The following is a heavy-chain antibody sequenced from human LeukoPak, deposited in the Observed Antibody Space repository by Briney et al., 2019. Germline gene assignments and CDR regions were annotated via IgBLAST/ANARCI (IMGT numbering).Heavy chain of an antibody. D-gene: IGHD3-9*01. J-gene: IGHJ3*02. CDR1: GYTFTSYY. Sequence: GASVKVSCKASGYTFTSYYMHWVRQAPGQGLEWMGIINPSGGSTSYAQKFQGRVTMTRDTSTSTVYMELSSLRSEDTAVYYCARVGENILTGYYGDAFDIWGQGTMVTVSS. CDR2: INPSGGST. V-gene: IGHV1-46*01. CDR3: ARVGENILTGYYGDAFDI.